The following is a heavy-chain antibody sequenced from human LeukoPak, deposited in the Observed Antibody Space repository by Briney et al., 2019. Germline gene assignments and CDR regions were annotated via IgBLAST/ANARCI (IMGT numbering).Heavy chain of an antibody. Sequence: PSETLSLTCTVSGGSVSSGSYYWNWIRQPAGKGLEWIGRIYTTGSTTGSTTYNPSLKSRVTMSIDTSRTHFSLELSSVTAADTAVYYCARDKGTTSNWFDPWGQGTLVTVSS. CDR3: ARDKGTTSNWFDP. V-gene: IGHV4-61*02. D-gene: IGHD2/OR15-2a*01. CDR2: IYTTGSTTGST. J-gene: IGHJ5*02. CDR1: GGSVSSGSYY.